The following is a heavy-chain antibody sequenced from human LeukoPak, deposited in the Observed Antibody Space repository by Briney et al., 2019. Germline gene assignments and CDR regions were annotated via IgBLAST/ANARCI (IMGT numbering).Heavy chain of an antibody. CDR1: GFTFSDYY. V-gene: IGHV3-11*01. CDR3: ARDRGSSGWCYYGMDV. CDR2: ISSSGSTI. J-gene: IGHJ6*02. D-gene: IGHD6-19*01. Sequence: PGGSLRLSCAASGFTFSDYYMSCIRQAPWKGLEWVSYISSSGSTIYYADSVKGRFTISRDNAKNSLYLQMNSLRAEDTAVYYCARDRGSSGWCYYGMDVWGQGTTVTVSS.